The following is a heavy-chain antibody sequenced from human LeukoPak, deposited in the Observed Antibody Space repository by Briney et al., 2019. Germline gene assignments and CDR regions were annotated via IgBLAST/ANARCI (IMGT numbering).Heavy chain of an antibody. D-gene: IGHD6-13*01. CDR2: IYYSGST. V-gene: IGHV4-30-4*01. CDR1: RGSLSSGDYY. CDR3: ARDDSSSWSFDY. Sequence: SETLSLTCTVSRGSLSSGDYYWSWIRQPPGKALAWIGYIYYSGSTYYNPSLKSRVTISVDTSKNQFSLKLSSVTAADTAVYYCARDDSSSWSFDYWGQGTLVTVSS. J-gene: IGHJ4*02.